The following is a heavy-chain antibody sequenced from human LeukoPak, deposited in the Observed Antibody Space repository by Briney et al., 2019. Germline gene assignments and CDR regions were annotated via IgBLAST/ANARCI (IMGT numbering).Heavy chain of an antibody. Sequence: GGSLRLSCAASGFTFSSYAMSWVRQAPGKGLEWVSAISGSGGSTYYADSVKGRFTISRDNSKNTLYLQMNSLRAEDTAVYYCAKAPWGDYVPDFDYWGQGTLVTVSP. D-gene: IGHD4-17*01. CDR2: ISGSGGST. V-gene: IGHV3-23*01. CDR3: AKAPWGDYVPDFDY. J-gene: IGHJ4*02. CDR1: GFTFSSYA.